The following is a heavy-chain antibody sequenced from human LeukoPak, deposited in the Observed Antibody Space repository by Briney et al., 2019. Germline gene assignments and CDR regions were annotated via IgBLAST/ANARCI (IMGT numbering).Heavy chain of an antibody. D-gene: IGHD5-18*01. CDR3: ARLRAMVGTFDS. CDR1: GDSISSSAYF. Sequence: SETLSLTCTVSGDSISSSAYFWAWIRQPPGKGLEWIASISYTGSTYYNPSLKSRLTISVDTSKNQFSLKLSSVTAADTADYRCARLRAMVGTFDSWGQGALVTASS. V-gene: IGHV4-39*01. J-gene: IGHJ4*02. CDR2: ISYTGST.